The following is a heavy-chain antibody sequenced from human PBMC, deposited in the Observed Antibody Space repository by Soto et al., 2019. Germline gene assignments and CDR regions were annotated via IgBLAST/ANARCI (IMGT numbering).Heavy chain of an antibody. J-gene: IGHJ5*01. CDR1: GFTFSAYW. Sequence: EVQLVESGGGLVQPGGSLRLSCAASGFTFSAYWMHWVRQAPGKGLVWVARIKGDGSSTNYADSVKGRFTISRNNAXXTVSLQMSSLRTEDAAVYYCARDPRYCNGGECHPSLGWFDSWGQGTLVTVSS. D-gene: IGHD2-8*02. CDR3: ARDPRYCNGGECHPSLGWFDS. CDR2: IKGDGSST. V-gene: IGHV3-74*01.